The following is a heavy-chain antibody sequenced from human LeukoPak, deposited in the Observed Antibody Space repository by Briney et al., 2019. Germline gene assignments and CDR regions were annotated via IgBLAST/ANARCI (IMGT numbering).Heavy chain of an antibody. V-gene: IGHV4-59*01. CDR2: IYYSGTT. Sequence: SETLSLTCAASGGSINSYYWSWIRQPPGKGLEWIGYIYYSGTTNYNPSLKNRVTISVDTSKNQFSLKLSSVTAADTAVYYCARDGLSGFADYWGQGTLVTVSS. D-gene: IGHD3-22*01. J-gene: IGHJ4*02. CDR3: ARDGLSGFADY. CDR1: GGSINSYY.